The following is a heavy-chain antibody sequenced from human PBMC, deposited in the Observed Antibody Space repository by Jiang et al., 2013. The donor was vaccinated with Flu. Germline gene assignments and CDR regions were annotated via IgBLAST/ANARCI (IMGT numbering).Heavy chain of an antibody. CDR2: INAGNGNT. CDR1: GYTFTSYA. J-gene: IGHJ4*02. V-gene: IGHV1-3*01. D-gene: IGHD3-10*01. CDR3: AMGPSGSYYGYFDY. Sequence: SGAEVKKPGASVKVSCKASGYTFTSYAMHWVRQAPGQRLEWMGWINAGNGNTKYSQKFQGRVTITRDTSASTAYMELSSLRSEDTAVYYCAMGPSGSYYGYFDYWGQGTLVTVSS.